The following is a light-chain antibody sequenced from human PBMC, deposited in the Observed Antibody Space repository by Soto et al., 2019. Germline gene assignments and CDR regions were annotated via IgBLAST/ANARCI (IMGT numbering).Light chain of an antibody. CDR2: GNS. J-gene: IGLJ3*02. V-gene: IGLV1-40*01. CDR1: SSNIGAGYD. Sequence: QSVLTQPPSVSGAPGQRVTISCTGSSSNIGAGYDVHWYQQLPGTAPKLLIYGNSHRPSGVPDRFSGSKSGTSASLAITGLQAEDEADYYCQSYDSSLSGSVFGGGTKHTVL. CDR3: QSYDSSLSGSV.